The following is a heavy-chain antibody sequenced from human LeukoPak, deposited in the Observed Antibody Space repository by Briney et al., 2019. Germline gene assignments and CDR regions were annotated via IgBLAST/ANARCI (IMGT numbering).Heavy chain of an antibody. J-gene: IGHJ4*02. D-gene: IGHD3-22*01. CDR1: GGTFSNYA. CDR3: ARVWGQGSSGYYPF. Sequence: SVKVSCKASGGTFSNYAISWVRQAPGQGLDWMGGIIPLFGTAHYAQKFQGRVTTTADESTTTAYMELSSLRSEDTAVYYCARVWGQGSSGYYPFWGQGTLVTVSS. CDR2: IIPLFGTA. V-gene: IGHV1-69*13.